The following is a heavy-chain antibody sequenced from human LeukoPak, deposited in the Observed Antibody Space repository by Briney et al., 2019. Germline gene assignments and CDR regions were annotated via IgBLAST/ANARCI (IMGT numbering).Heavy chain of an antibody. CDR2: INPSGGST. Sequence: GASVKVSCKAPGYTFTSYYMHWVRQAPGQGLEWMGIINPSGGSTSYAQKFQGRVTMTRDMSTSTVYMELSSLRSEDTAVYYCARDGAVTTVTTEAWFDPWGQGTLVTVSS. CDR1: GYTFTSYY. J-gene: IGHJ5*02. CDR3: ARDGAVTTVTTEAWFDP. V-gene: IGHV1-46*01. D-gene: IGHD4-11*01.